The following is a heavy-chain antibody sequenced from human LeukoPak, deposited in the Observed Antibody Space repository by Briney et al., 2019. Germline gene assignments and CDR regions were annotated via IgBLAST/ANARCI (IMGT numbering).Heavy chain of an antibody. Sequence: GGSLRLSCAASGFTFSSYAMSWVRQAPGKGLEWGSAISGSGGSTYYADSVKGRFTISRDNSKNTLYLQMNSLRAEDTAVYYCAKVGFSSGWYEADYWGQGTLVTVSS. CDR3: AKVGFSSGWYEADY. J-gene: IGHJ4*02. V-gene: IGHV3-23*01. CDR1: GFTFSSYA. CDR2: ISGSGGST. D-gene: IGHD6-19*01.